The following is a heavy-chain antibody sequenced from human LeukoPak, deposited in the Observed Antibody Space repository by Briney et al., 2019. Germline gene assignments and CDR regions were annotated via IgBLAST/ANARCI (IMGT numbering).Heavy chain of an antibody. D-gene: IGHD3-22*01. J-gene: IGHJ4*02. CDR2: IYYSGIT. Sequence: SETLSLTCTVFGGSITIYYWSSIRHPPKKALEWIGYIYYSGITDYNPSLKSRLTISVETSKNQFSLKLTSVAAADTAVYYCARLRALSYYDSSGDLYYFEYWGQGTLVTVSS. CDR1: GGSITIYY. V-gene: IGHV4-59*01. CDR3: ARLRALSYYDSSGDLYYFEY.